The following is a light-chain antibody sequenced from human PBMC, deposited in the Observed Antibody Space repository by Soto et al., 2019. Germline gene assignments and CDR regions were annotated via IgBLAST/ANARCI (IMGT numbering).Light chain of an antibody. CDR1: QDINIY. V-gene: IGKV1-33*01. CDR2: DAS. J-gene: IGKJ5*01. Sequence: DIQMTQSPSSLFASVGDRVTITCQAPQDINIYLNWYQKKPGKAPNLLIYDASNLEIGVPSRFSGSGSGTHFTFTISSLQTEDIGTYYCQQYDILPITFGRGTRLEIK. CDR3: QQYDILPIT.